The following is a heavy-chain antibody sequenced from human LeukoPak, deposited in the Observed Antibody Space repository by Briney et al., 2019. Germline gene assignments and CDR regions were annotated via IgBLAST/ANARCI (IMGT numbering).Heavy chain of an antibody. V-gene: IGHV1-58*01. CDR3: AAALTTGDTYYDFWSGFDY. Sequence: ASVKASCKASGFTFTSSAVQWVRQARGQRLEWIGWIVVGSGNTNYAQKFQERVTITRDMSTSTAYMELSSLRSEDTAVYYCAAALTTGDTYYDFWSGFDYWGQGTLVTVSS. D-gene: IGHD3-3*01. CDR1: GFTFTSSA. CDR2: IVVGSGNT. J-gene: IGHJ4*02.